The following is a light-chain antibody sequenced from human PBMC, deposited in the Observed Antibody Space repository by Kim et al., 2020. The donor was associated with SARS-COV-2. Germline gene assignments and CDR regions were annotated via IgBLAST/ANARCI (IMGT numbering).Light chain of an antibody. CDR2: DDY. Sequence: GKTVAISCTRSSGNIASSFVQWYQQRPGSSPTIVIYDDYQRPSGVPDRFAGSIDRSANSASLTISGLKTEDEADYYCQSYDATNQVFGGGTQLTVL. CDR3: QSYDATNQV. J-gene: IGLJ3*02. V-gene: IGLV6-57*01. CDR1: SGNIASSF.